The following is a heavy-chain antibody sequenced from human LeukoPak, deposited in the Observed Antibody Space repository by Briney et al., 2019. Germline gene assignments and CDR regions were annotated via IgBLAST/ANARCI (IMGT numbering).Heavy chain of an antibody. Sequence: SETLSLNCTVSGASIISGDYYWSLIRQAPGKGLEWIGYIHSSGSTYYNPSLKSRVTISVGTSRNQISLKLTSVTAADTAVYYCARNSSGYGLNDYWGQGTLVTVS. CDR3: ARNSSGYGLNDY. CDR1: GASIISGDYY. CDR2: IHSSGST. V-gene: IGHV4-30-4*02. D-gene: IGHD5-12*01. J-gene: IGHJ4*02.